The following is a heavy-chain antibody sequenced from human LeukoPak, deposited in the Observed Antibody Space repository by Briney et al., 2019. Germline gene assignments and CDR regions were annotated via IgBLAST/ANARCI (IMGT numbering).Heavy chain of an antibody. J-gene: IGHJ4*02. D-gene: IGHD3-3*01. V-gene: IGHV3-23*01. CDR2: ISGSGGST. Sequence: SGGPLRLSCAASGFTFSSYAMSWVRQAPGKGLEWVSAISGSGGSTYYADSVKGRFTISRDNSKNTLYLQMNSLRAEDTAVYYCAKDPTITIFGVVIQDYWGQGTLVTVSS. CDR1: GFTFSSYA. CDR3: AKDPTITIFGVVIQDY.